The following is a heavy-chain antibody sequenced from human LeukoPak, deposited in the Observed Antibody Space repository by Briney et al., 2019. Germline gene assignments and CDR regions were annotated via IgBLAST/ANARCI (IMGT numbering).Heavy chain of an antibody. V-gene: IGHV4-59*01. J-gene: IGHJ4*02. CDR1: GGSISSYY. CDR2: IYYSGGT. CDR3: ARGGTYYYLDY. D-gene: IGHD1-26*01. Sequence: PSETLSLTCSVSGGSISSYYWSWVRQPPGKGLEWIGYIYYSGGTNYNPSLNSRVTISIDTSKNQFSLQLSSVTATDTAVYYCARGGTYYYLDYWGQGTLVTVSS.